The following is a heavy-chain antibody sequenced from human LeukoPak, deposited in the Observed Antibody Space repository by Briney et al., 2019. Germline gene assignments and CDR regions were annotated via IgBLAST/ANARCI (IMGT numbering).Heavy chain of an antibody. CDR2: IYSGGST. J-gene: IGHJ6*03. V-gene: IGHV3-53*01. CDR3: ATSLWGGGYSYMDV. CDR1: AFTVSSNY. D-gene: IGHD3-16*01. Sequence: PGGSLRLSCAASAFTVSSNYMSWVRQAPGKGLEWVSVIYSGGSTYYADSVKGRFTISRDNSKNTLYLQMSSLRAEDTAVYYCATSLWGGGYSYMDVWGKGTTVTVSS.